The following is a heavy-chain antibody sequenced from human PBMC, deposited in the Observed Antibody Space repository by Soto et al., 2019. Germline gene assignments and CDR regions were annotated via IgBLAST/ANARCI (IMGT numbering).Heavy chain of an antibody. D-gene: IGHD6-19*01. CDR2: ISGSGGST. Sequence: PGGSLRLSCAASGFTLSSYAMSWVRQDPGKGLEWVSAISGSGGSTYYADSVKGRFTISRDNSKNTLYLQMNSLRAEDTAVYYCAKEGIAVAGTFGYWTSEYFDYWGQGTLVTVSS. CDR3: AKEGIAVAGTFGYWTSEYFDY. J-gene: IGHJ4*02. CDR1: GFTLSSYA. V-gene: IGHV3-23*01.